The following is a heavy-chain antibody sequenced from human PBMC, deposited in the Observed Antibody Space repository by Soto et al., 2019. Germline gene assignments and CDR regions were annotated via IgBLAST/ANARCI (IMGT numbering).Heavy chain of an antibody. V-gene: IGHV3-23*01. CDR2: ISGSGGGT. CDR1: EFTFSTYA. CDR3: AKPHRECYSTAFFHH. Sequence: EVQVLESGGGLVQPGGSLRLCCAASEFTFSTYAMSWVRQAPGKGLEWVSGISGSGGGTYYADSVKGRFTISRDNSKNTVYLQMNSLRAEDTAVYYCAKPHRECYSTAFFHHWGQGTLVTVSS. D-gene: IGHD4-4*01. J-gene: IGHJ4*02.